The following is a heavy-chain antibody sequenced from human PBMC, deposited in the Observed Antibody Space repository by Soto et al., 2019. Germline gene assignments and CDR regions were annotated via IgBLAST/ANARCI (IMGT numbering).Heavy chain of an antibody. V-gene: IGHV1-46*01. CDR1: GYTFTSYY. CDR2: INPSGGST. J-gene: IGHJ5*02. Sequence: QEQLVQSGAEVKKPGASVKVSCKESGYTFTSYYIHWVRQAPGQGLEWMGIINPSGGSTSYGQKFQGRVTMTRDTSTSTVYMELSSLRSEDTAVYYCARNREPYNWFDPWGQGTLVTVSS. CDR3: ARNREPYNWFDP.